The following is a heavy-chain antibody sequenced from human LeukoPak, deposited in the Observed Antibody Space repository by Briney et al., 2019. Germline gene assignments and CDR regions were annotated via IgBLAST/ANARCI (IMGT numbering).Heavy chain of an antibody. CDR3: ARDPVYDIAVAGTVDY. CDR1: GYTFTSYG. D-gene: IGHD6-19*01. Sequence: GASVKVSCKASGYTFTSYGISWVRQAPGQGLEWMGRISAYNGNTNYAQKLQGRVTMTTDTSTSTAYMELRSLRSDDTAVYYCARDPVYDIAVAGTVDYWGQGTLVTVSS. CDR2: ISAYNGNT. J-gene: IGHJ4*02. V-gene: IGHV1-18*01.